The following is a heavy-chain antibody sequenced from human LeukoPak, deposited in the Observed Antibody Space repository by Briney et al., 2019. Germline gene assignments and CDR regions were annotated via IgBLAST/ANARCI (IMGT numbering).Heavy chain of an antibody. CDR2: IYSGGST. CDR1: GFIVSSNY. V-gene: IGHV3-53*01. CDR3: ARASVIAVSD. Sequence: GGSLRLSCAASGFIVSSNYMSWVRQAPGKGLEWVSVIYSGGSTYYADSVKGRFTISRDNSKNTLYLQMNSLRAEDTAVYYCARASVIAVSDWGQGTLVTVSS. D-gene: IGHD6-19*01. J-gene: IGHJ4*02.